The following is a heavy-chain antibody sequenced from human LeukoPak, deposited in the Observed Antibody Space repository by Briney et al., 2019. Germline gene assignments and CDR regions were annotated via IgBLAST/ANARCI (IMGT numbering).Heavy chain of an antibody. CDR2: ISGSGGNT. J-gene: IGHJ4*02. Sequence: AGGSLRLSCAAFGFTFSNYAMNWVRQAPGKGLEWVSDISGSGGNTYYADSVKGRFTISRDNSKNTLYLQMNSLRAEDTAVYYCAKGERYCIDGVCYRDYWGQGTLVTVSS. D-gene: IGHD2-8*01. CDR1: GFTFSNYA. V-gene: IGHV3-23*01. CDR3: AKGERYCIDGVCYRDY.